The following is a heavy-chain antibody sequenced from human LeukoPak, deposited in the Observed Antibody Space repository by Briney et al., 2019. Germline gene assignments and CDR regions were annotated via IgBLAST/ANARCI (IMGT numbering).Heavy chain of an antibody. J-gene: IGHJ4*02. Sequence: SCKASGGTFSSYGMHWVRQAPGKGLEWVAVISYDGSNRYYADSVKGRFTISRDNSKNTLYLQMNSLRAEDTAVYYCAKGRSRDGYNYQYYFDYWGQGTLVTVSS. CDR1: GGTFSSYG. CDR2: ISYDGSNR. V-gene: IGHV3-30*18. CDR3: AKGRSRDGYNYQYYFDY. D-gene: IGHD5-24*01.